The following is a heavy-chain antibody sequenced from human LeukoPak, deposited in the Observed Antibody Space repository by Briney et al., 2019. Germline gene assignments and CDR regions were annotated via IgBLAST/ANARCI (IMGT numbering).Heavy chain of an antibody. CDR2: FDPEDGET. J-gene: IGHJ4*02. Sequence: ASVKVSCKVSGYTLTELSMHWVRQAPGKGLEWMGGFDPEDGETIYAQKFQGRVTMTEDTSTDTAYMELSSLRSEDTAVYYCAITMVRGVAPLGTFDYWGQGTLVTVSS. CDR3: AITMVRGVAPLGTFDY. CDR1: GYTLTELS. D-gene: IGHD3-10*01. V-gene: IGHV1-24*01.